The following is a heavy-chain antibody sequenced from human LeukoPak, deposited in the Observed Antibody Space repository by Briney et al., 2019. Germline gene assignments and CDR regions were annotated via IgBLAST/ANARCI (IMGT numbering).Heavy chain of an antibody. J-gene: IGHJ4*02. CDR1: GFTFSSHA. Sequence: GGSLRPSCAASGFTFSSHAMSWVRQAPGKGLEWVSTISGSGDSTFYADSVKGRFTISRDNSKNTLYLQMSSLRADDTAMYYCAKLILGARSLFDFRGQGILVTVSS. CDR2: ISGSGDST. D-gene: IGHD1-26*01. V-gene: IGHV3-23*01. CDR3: AKLILGARSLFDF.